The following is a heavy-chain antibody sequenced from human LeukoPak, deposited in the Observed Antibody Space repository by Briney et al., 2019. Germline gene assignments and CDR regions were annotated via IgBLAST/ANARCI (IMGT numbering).Heavy chain of an antibody. D-gene: IGHD6-19*01. Sequence: GGSLRLSCAASGFTVRDNYMSWVRQAPGKGLEWVSVIYSSGSTYYADSVKGRFTISRDNSKNTLFLQMNSLRAEDTAVCYCASRVAVVGLDHWGQGTLVTVSS. V-gene: IGHV3-66*01. CDR2: IYSSGST. CDR1: GFTVRDNY. J-gene: IGHJ4*02. CDR3: ASRVAVVGLDH.